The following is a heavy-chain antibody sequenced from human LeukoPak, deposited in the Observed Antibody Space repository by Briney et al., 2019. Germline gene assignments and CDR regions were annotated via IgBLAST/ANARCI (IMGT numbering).Heavy chain of an antibody. Sequence: ASVKVSCKASGYTFTSYGISWVRQAPGQGLEWMGWISGYNGNPNYAQKLQGRVTMTTDTSTSRAYMELRSLRADDTAVYYCGRSYSSSHPDWFDPWGQGTLVTVSS. CDR3: GRSYSSSHPDWFDP. V-gene: IGHV1-18*01. CDR1: GYTFTSYG. J-gene: IGHJ5*02. CDR2: ISGYNGNP. D-gene: IGHD6-6*01.